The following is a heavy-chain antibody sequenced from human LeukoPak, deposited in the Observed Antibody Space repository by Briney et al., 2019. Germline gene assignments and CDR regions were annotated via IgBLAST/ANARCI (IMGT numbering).Heavy chain of an antibody. CDR2: IKQNGSEK. D-gene: IGHD6-19*01. CDR3: ARDPYSSGWPSYYYYGMDV. Sequence: GGSLRLSCAASGFTFISYWMSWVRQAPGKGLEWVATIKQNGSEKYYVDSVKGRFTISRDNAKNSLYLQMNSLRAEDTAVYYCARDPYSSGWPSYYYYGMDVWGQGTTVTVSS. J-gene: IGHJ6*02. CDR1: GFTFISYW. V-gene: IGHV3-7*01.